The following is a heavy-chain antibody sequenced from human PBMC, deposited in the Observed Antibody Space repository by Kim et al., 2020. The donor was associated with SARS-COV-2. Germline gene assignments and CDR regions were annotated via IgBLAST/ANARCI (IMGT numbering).Heavy chain of an antibody. Sequence: SETLSLTCTDSGGSISSYYWSWIRQPAGKGLEWIGRIYTSGSTNYNPSLKSRVTMSVDTSKNQFSLKLSSVTAADTAVYFCALRLSHGMDVWGQGTTVTVSS. V-gene: IGHV4-4*07. D-gene: IGHD3-16*01. CDR1: GGSISSYY. J-gene: IGHJ6*02. CDR3: ALRLSHGMDV. CDR2: IYTSGST.